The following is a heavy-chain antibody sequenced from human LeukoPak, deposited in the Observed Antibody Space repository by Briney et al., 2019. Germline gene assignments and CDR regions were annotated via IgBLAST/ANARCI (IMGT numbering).Heavy chain of an antibody. CDR2: ISYSGDT. V-gene: IGHV4-39*01. D-gene: IGHD3-22*01. J-gene: IGHJ4*02. CDR1: GGPITSNSHY. CDR3: ARQPHYYDTSAYYPSHFDY. Sequence: SETLSLTCTVSGGPITSNSHYWGWIRQPPGKGLEWIGSISYSGDTHYNPSLKSRVTLSVDTSKSQFSLNLSSLTSADTAVFYCARQPHYYDTSAYYPSHFDYWGLGTLVTVAS.